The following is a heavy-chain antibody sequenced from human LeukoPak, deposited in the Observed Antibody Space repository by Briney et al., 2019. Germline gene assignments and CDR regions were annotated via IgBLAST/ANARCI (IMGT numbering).Heavy chain of an antibody. CDR1: GFTFSSYS. CDR3: ARDRTGIAARYFDY. D-gene: IGHD6-6*01. CDR2: ISSSSSYI. J-gene: IGHJ4*02. Sequence: GGSLRLSCAASGFTFSSYSMNWVRQAPGKGLEWVSSISSSSSYIYYADSVKGRFTISRDNAKNSLYLQMNSLRAEDTAVYYCARDRTGIAARYFDYGGQGTLVSVSS. V-gene: IGHV3-21*01.